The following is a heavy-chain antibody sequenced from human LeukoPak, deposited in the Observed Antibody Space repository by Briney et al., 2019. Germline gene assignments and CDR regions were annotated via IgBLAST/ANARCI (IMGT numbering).Heavy chain of an antibody. J-gene: IGHJ3*02. CDR2: IIPIFGTA. V-gene: IGHV1-69*13. CDR1: GCTFSSYA. CDR3: SIAAKNAFDI. D-gene: IGHD6-25*01. Sequence: AASLKVSCKASGCTFSSYAISWVRQAPGQGLEWMGGIIPIFGTANYAQKFQGGVTITADESTSTAYMELSSLRSEDTAVYYCSIAAKNAFDIWGQGTMVTVSS.